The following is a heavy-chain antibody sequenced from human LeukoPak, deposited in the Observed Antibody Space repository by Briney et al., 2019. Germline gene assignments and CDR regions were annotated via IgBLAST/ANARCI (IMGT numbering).Heavy chain of an antibody. J-gene: IGHJ4*02. CDR3: AKAPGDRAGFYYFDY. D-gene: IGHD7-27*01. CDR2: ISGSGGST. V-gene: IGHV3-23*01. CDR1: GFTFSSYA. Sequence: GGSLRLSCAASGFTFSSYAMSWVRQAPGKGLEWVSAISGSGGSTYYADSVKGRFTISRDNSRNTLYLQMNSLRAEDTAVYYCAKAPGDRAGFYYFDYWGQGTLVTVSS.